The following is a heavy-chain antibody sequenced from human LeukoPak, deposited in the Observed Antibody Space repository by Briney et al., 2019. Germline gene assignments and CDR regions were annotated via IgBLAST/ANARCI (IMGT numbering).Heavy chain of an antibody. CDR3: ATLNGMDV. J-gene: IGHJ6*02. Sequence: PGRSLRLSCAATGFTFSSYAMHWVRQAPGKGLEWVAVISYDGSNKYYADSVKGRFTISRDNSKNTLYLQMNSLRAEDTAVYYCATLNGMDVWGQGTTVTVSS. CDR1: GFTFSSYA. V-gene: IGHV3-30-3*01. CDR2: ISYDGSNK.